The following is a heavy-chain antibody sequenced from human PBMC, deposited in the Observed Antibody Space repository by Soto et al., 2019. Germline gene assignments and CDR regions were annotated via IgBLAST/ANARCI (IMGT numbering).Heavy chain of an antibody. CDR1: GFSFISYS. J-gene: IGHJ4*02. CDR3: ARDLGGGYGDYPFGY. Sequence: EVLLEESGGGLVQPGGSLRLSCAASGFSFISYSMNWVRKTPGKGLEWISYISSSGSTIYYADSVKGRFTISRDSAKNSLYLQMNSRRVEDTAVYYCARDLGGGYGDYPFGYWGQGTLVTVSS. V-gene: IGHV3-48*01. D-gene: IGHD4-17*01. CDR2: ISSSGSTI.